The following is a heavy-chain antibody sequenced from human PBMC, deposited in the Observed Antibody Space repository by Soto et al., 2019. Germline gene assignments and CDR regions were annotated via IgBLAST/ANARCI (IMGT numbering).Heavy chain of an antibody. CDR1: GGTFSSYT. V-gene: IGHV1-69*02. CDR2: IIPILGIA. D-gene: IGHD2-15*01. J-gene: IGHJ3*02. Sequence: SVKVSCKASGGTFSSYTISWVRQAPGQGLEWMGRIIPILGIANYAQKFQGRVTITADKSTSTAYMELSSLRSEDTAVYYCARAIGYCSGGSCYRLDIWGQGTMVTVSS. CDR3: ARAIGYCSGGSCYRLDI.